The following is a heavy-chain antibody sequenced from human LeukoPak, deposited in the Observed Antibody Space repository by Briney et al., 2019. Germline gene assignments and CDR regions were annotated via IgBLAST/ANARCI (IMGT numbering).Heavy chain of an antibody. CDR3: ARTFGELSPFDY. J-gene: IGHJ4*02. D-gene: IGHD3-10*01. CDR1: GGSISRGGYY. Sequence: SQTLSLTCTVSGGSISRGGYYWSWIRQHPGKGLEWIGYIYYSGSTYYNPSLKSRVTISVDTSKNQFSLKLSSVTAADTAVYYCARTFGELSPFDYWGQGTLVTVTS. CDR2: IYYSGST. V-gene: IGHV4-31*03.